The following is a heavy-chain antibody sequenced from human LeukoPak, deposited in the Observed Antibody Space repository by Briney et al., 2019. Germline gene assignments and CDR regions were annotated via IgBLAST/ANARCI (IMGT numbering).Heavy chain of an antibody. CDR1: DSPSVTTG. J-gene: IGHJ3*02. D-gene: IGHD1-26*01. CDR2: FNDGSST. CDR3: ARVRGGSGRSYAADPFDI. V-gene: IGHV3-74*01. Sequence: GSLDSPVQPLDSPSVTTGYTGSAKLQGRGWCGSHVFNDGSSTSYADSVKGRFTISRDNAKSTLYLQMNSLRAEDTAVYYCARVRGGSGRSYAADPFDIWGQGTMVTVSS.